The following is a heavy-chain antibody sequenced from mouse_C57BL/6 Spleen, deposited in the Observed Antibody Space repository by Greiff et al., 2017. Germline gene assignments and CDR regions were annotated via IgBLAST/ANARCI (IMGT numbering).Heavy chain of an antibody. D-gene: IGHD2-1*01. J-gene: IGHJ3*01. Sequence: QVQLQQSGAELMKPGASVKLSCKATGYTFPGYWIEWVKQRPGHGLEWIGEILPGSGSTNYNEKFKGKATFTADTSSNTAYMQLRSLATEDSAIYYFASTQGFAYWGQGTLVTVSA. V-gene: IGHV1-9*01. CDR3: ASTQGFAY. CDR1: GYTFPGYW. CDR2: ILPGSGST.